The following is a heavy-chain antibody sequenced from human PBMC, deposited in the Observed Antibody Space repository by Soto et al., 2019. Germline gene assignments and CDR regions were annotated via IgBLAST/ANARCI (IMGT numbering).Heavy chain of an antibody. CDR2: IIPISGTT. Sequence: SVKVSCKASGGTFSTHAIIWVRQAPGHGLEWMGGIIPISGTTYYTQKFQGRVTITADGPTSTAFMELSSLKSEDTAVFYCARGYCSGGNCYSGMDVWGQGTMVTVSS. J-gene: IGHJ6*02. V-gene: IGHV1-69*13. CDR1: GGTFSTHA. D-gene: IGHD2-15*01. CDR3: ARGYCSGGNCYSGMDV.